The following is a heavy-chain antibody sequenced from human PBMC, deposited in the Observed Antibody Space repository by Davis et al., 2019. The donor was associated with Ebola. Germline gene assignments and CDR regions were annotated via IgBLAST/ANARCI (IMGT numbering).Heavy chain of an antibody. CDR1: GGSFSGYY. CDR3: ARGLRGSSWYYY. Sequence: PSETLSLTCAVYGGSFSGYYWSWIRQPPGKGLEWIGEINHSGSTNYNPSLKSRVTISVDTSKNQFSLKLSSVTAADTAVYYCARGLRGSSWYYYWGQGTLVTVSS. D-gene: IGHD6-13*01. CDR2: INHSGST. J-gene: IGHJ4*02. V-gene: IGHV4-34*01.